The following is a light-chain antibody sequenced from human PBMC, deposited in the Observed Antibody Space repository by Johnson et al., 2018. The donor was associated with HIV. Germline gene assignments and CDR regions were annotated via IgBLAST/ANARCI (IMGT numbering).Light chain of an antibody. CDR3: GTWDSSLTAYV. V-gene: IGLV1-51*02. CDR2: ENN. CDR1: SSNIGNNY. J-gene: IGLJ1*01. Sequence: HSVLTQPPSVSAAPGQKVTISCSGSSSNIGNNYVSWYQQLPGTAPKLLIYENNKRPSGIPARFSGSKSGTSATLGITGLQTGDGADYYCGTWDSSLTAYVFGTGTKVTVL.